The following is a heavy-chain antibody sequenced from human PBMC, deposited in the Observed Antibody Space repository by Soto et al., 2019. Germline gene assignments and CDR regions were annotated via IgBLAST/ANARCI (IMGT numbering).Heavy chain of an antibody. J-gene: IGHJ4*02. V-gene: IGHV4-39*01. Sequence: PSVTLSLTCIVSGESISSSSYYWGWIRQPPGKGLEWIGSIYYSGRTYYNPSFKSRVTISIDTSKNQFSLKLSSVTATDTAVYYCARQRTTVVTQAYFDHWGQGALVTVS. CDR1: GESISSSSYY. CDR3: ARQRTTVVTQAYFDH. D-gene: IGHD2-21*02. CDR2: IYYSGRT.